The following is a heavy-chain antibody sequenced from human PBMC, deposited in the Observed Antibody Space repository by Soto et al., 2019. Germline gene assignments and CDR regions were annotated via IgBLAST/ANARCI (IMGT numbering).Heavy chain of an antibody. CDR3: ARDLRYGSGPYYMDV. CDR1: GFTFSSYS. D-gene: IGHD3-10*01. J-gene: IGHJ6*03. Sequence: GGSLRLSCAASGFTFSSYSMNWVRQAPGKGLEWVSSISSSSSYIYYADSVKGRFTISRDNAKNSLYLQMNSLRAEDTAVYYCARDLRYGSGPYYMDVWGKGTTVTVSS. CDR2: ISSSSSYI. V-gene: IGHV3-21*01.